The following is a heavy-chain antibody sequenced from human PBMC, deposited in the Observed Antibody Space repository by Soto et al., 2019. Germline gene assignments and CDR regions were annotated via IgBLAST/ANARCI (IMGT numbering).Heavy chain of an antibody. CDR3: ERDLMGSVGAADY. Sequence: QVQLVESGGGLVKPGGSLRLSCAASGFTFSDYYMIWIRQAPGKGLEWVSYISSSGGTMFYADSVKGRFTVSSDNAENSLFLEMNSLRADDRAVYYCERDLMGSVGAADYWGQGTLVTVSS. D-gene: IGHD1-26*01. J-gene: IGHJ4*02. V-gene: IGHV3-11*01. CDR2: ISSSGGTM. CDR1: GFTFSDYY.